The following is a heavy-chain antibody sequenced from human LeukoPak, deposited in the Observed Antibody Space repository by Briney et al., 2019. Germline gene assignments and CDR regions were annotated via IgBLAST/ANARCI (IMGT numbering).Heavy chain of an antibody. V-gene: IGHV3-53*01. J-gene: IGHJ1*01. CDR1: GFTFSDYY. CDR2: IYSGGST. CDR3: AAGYSSSWHALQH. D-gene: IGHD6-13*01. Sequence: GGSLRLSCAASGFTFSDYYMSWIRQAPGKGLEWVSIIYSGGSTYYADSVKGRFTISRDNSKNTLYLQMNGLRVEDTAVYYCAAGYSSSWHALQHWGQGTLVTVSS.